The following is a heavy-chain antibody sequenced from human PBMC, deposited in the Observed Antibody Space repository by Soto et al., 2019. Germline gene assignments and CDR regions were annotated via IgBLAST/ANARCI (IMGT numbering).Heavy chain of an antibody. D-gene: IGHD2-15*01. Sequence: GRSHRLPYAASGCNFSSYAINCVRQAPGKGLEWVSAISGSGGSTYYADSVKGRFTISRDNSKNTLYLQMNSLRAEDTAVYYCAKDRADIVVVVAASPGFDPWGQETLVTVSS. J-gene: IGHJ5*02. CDR1: GCNFSSYA. V-gene: IGHV3-23*01. CDR2: ISGSGGST. CDR3: AKDRADIVVVVAASPGFDP.